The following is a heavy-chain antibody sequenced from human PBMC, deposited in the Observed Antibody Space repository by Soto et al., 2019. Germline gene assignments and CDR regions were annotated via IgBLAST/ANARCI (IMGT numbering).Heavy chain of an antibody. V-gene: IGHV1-69*01. CDR2: IIPIFGTA. Sequence: QVQLVQSGAEVKKPGSSVKVSCKASGGTFSSYAISWVRQAPGQGLEWMGGIIPIFGTANYTQKFQGRVTITADESTSTAYMELSSLRSEDTAVYYCARVGPMTTGRNNWFDPWGQGTLVTVSS. D-gene: IGHD4-4*01. CDR1: GGTFSSYA. CDR3: ARVGPMTTGRNNWFDP. J-gene: IGHJ5*02.